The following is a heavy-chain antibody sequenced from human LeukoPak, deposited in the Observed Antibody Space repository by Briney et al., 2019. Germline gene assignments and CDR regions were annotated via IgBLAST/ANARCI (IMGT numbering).Heavy chain of an antibody. CDR3: ARDQGYTAMGQYYYYGMDV. CDR2: IYYSGST. V-gene: IGHV4-59*11. CDR1: GGSISSHY. D-gene: IGHD5-18*01. Sequence: SETLSLTCTVSGGSISSHYWSWIRQPPGKGLEWIGYIYYSGSTNYNPSLKSRVTISVDTSKNQFSLKLSSVTAADTAVYYCARDQGYTAMGQYYYYGMDVWGQGTTVTVSS. J-gene: IGHJ6*02.